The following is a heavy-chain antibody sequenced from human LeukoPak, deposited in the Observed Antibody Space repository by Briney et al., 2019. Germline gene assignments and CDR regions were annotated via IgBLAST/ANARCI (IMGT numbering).Heavy chain of an antibody. D-gene: IGHD3-10*01. J-gene: IGHJ6*04. V-gene: IGHV1-18*04. CDR2: ISAYNGNT. Sequence: ASVKVSCKASGYTFTSYGISWVRQAPGQGLEWMGWISAYNGNTNYAQKLQGRVTMTTDTSTSTAYMELRSLRSDDTAVYYCARDDDYGSGSYHHYYYGMDVWGKGTTVTVSS. CDR1: GYTFTSYG. CDR3: ARDDDYGSGSYHHYYYGMDV.